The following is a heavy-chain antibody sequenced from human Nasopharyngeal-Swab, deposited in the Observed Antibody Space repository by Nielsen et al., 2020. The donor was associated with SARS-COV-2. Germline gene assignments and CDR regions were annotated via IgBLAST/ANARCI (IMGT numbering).Heavy chain of an antibody. V-gene: IGHV3-21*01. J-gene: IGHJ4*02. CDR3: ARTDSSWYYFDY. D-gene: IGHD6-13*01. Sequence: GESLKISCAASGFSLSSYWMNWVRQAPGKGLEWVSSISSSSSYIYYADSVKGRFTISRDNAKNSLYLQMNSLRAEDTAVYYCARTDSSWYYFDYWGQGTLVTVSS. CDR2: ISSSSSYI. CDR1: GFSLSSYW.